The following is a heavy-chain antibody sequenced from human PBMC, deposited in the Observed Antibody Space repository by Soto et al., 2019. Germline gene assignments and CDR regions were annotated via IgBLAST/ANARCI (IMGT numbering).Heavy chain of an antibody. CDR1: EFTLSNYG. CDR3: AKDVKKVELDYHLDY. Sequence: QVQLVESGGGVVQPGRSLRLSCVASEFTLSNYGMHWVRQGLGKGLEWVAVISDDGSDKYYADSVEGRFTISRDNSKNTLYLQMYSLRAEDTGVYYCAKDVKKVELDYHLDYWGQGTLVTVSS. CDR2: ISDDGSDK. D-gene: IGHD1-26*01. V-gene: IGHV3-30*18. J-gene: IGHJ4*02.